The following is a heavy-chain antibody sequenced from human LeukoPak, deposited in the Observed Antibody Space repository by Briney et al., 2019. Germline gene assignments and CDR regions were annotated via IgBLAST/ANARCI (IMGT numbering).Heavy chain of an antibody. CDR1: GYTFTSYD. CDR2: MNPNSGNT. D-gene: IGHD2-2*01. J-gene: IGHJ4*02. Sequence: HGASVKVSCKASGYTFTSYDTNWVRQATGQGLEWMGWMNPNSGNTGYAQKFQGRVTVTRNTSISTAYMELSSLRSEDTAVYYCARSDCSSTSCYYYWGQGTLVTVSS. CDR3: ARSDCSSTSCYYY. V-gene: IGHV1-8*03.